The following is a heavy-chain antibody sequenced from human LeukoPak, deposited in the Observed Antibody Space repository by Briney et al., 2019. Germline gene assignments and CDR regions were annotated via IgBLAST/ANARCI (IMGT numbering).Heavy chain of an antibody. D-gene: IGHD4-17*01. J-gene: IGHJ4*02. CDR1: GFTFDDYA. CDR3: AKASYGDYFFDY. V-gene: IGHV3-23*01. Sequence: GGSLRLSCAASGFTFDDYAMHWVRQAPGKGLEWDSGISGSGGSTYYADSVKGRFTISRDNSKNTLYLQMNSLRAEDTAVYYCAKASYGDYFFDYWGQGTLVTVSS. CDR2: ISGSGGST.